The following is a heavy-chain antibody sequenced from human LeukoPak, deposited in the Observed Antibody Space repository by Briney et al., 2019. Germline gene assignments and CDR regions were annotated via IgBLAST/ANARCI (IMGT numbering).Heavy chain of an antibody. V-gene: IGHV4-39*07. Sequence: SETLSLTCTVSGGSISSIAYYWGWVRQPPGRGLEWIASIYYSGTTYYNPSLKNRVTISGDTSKNQLSLKLTSVTAADTAVYYCARLPPVAGTGGGFDYWGQGTLVTVSS. CDR2: IYYSGTT. J-gene: IGHJ4*02. CDR1: GGSISSIAYY. D-gene: IGHD6-19*01. CDR3: ARLPPVAGTGGGFDY.